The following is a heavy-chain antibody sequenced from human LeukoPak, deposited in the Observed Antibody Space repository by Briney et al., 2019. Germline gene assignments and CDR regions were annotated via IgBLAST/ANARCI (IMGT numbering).Heavy chain of an antibody. CDR3: ARPEDSSGWYPFDY. CDR1: GGSISSYY. CDR2: IYYSGST. J-gene: IGHJ4*02. D-gene: IGHD6-19*01. V-gene: IGHV4-59*08. Sequence: SETLSLTCTVSGGSISSYYWSWLRQPPGKGLEGIGYIYYSGSTNYNPSLKSRVTISVDTSKDQFSLKLSSVTAADTAVYYCARPEDSSGWYPFDYWGQGTLVTVSS.